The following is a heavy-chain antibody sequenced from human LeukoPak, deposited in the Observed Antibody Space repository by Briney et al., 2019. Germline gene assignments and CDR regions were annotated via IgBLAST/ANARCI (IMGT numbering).Heavy chain of an antibody. J-gene: IGHJ6*02. D-gene: IGHD4-17*01. CDR1: GFTFSDYY. V-gene: IGHV3-11*01. CDR2: ISSSGSTI. Sequence: RSGGSLRLSCAASGFTFSDYYMSWIRQAPGKGLEWVSYISSSGSTIYYADSVKGRFTISRDNAKNSLYLQMNSLRAEDTAVYYCAAVSTKTYYYGLDVWGHGTTVTVSS. CDR3: AAVSTKTYYYGLDV.